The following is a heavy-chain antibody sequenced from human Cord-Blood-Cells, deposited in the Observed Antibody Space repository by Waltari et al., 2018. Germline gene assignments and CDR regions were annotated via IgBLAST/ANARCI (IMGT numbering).Heavy chain of an antibody. D-gene: IGHD6-6*01. Sequence: QVQLQQSGPGLVTPSQTLSLTCAISGDSVFSNSAAWNWIRQSPSRGLEWLGRTYYRSKWYNDYAVSVKSRITINPDTSKNQFSLQLNSVTPEDTAVYYCARDPKYSSSSYYYGMDVWGQGTTVTVSS. CDR3: ARDPKYSSSSYYYGMDV. CDR2: TYYRSKWYN. CDR1: GDSVFSNSAA. V-gene: IGHV6-1*01. J-gene: IGHJ6*02.